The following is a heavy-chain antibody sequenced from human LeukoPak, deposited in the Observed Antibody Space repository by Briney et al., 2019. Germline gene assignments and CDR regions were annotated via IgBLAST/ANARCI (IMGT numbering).Heavy chain of an antibody. V-gene: IGHV3-21*01. Sequence: PGGSLRLSCAASGFTFNSYTMNWVRPAPGKGLGWGSSISSSSSYIYYADSVKGRFTISRDNAKNSLYLQMNSLRAEDTALYYCARDMSYGDYEDAEYFQHWGQGTLVTVSS. CDR3: ARDMSYGDYEDAEYFQH. D-gene: IGHD4-17*01. CDR1: GFTFNSYT. J-gene: IGHJ1*01. CDR2: ISSSSSYI.